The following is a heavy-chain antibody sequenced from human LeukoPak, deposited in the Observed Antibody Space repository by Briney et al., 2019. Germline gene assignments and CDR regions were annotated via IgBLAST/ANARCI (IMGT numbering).Heavy chain of an antibody. D-gene: IGHD2-15*01. CDR3: ARLLTSIVLIPVTPPEYYYMDV. CDR2: INHRGST. Sequence: PSETLSLTCTVSNGSISSSAYYWGWVRQPPGKGLEWIGEINHRGSTNYNLSLKSRVNISVDTSKNQFSLKVTSVTAADTAVYYCARLLTSIVLIPVTPPEYYYMDVWDKGITVTISS. J-gene: IGHJ6*03. V-gene: IGHV4-39*07. CDR1: NGSISSSAYY.